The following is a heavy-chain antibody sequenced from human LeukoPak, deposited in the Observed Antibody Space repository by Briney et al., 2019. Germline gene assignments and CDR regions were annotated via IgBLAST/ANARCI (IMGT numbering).Heavy chain of an antibody. D-gene: IGHD3-22*01. CDR3: ARAVVLYYDGSGYSTRFDY. J-gene: IGHJ4*02. CDR2: IYYSGST. Sequence: PSETLSLTCTVSGGSISTYYWSWIRQPPGKGLEWIGYIYYSGSTKYNPSLKSRVTISVDTSKNQFSLKLRSVTAADTAMYYCARAVVLYYDGSGYSTRFDYWGQGTLVTVSS. V-gene: IGHV4-59*01. CDR1: GGSISTYY.